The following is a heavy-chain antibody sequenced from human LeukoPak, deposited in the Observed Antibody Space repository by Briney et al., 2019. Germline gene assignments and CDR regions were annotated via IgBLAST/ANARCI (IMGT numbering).Heavy chain of an antibody. CDR2: IYHSGST. V-gene: IGHV4-4*02. CDR3: ARGGDDILTGCSGDFDY. CDR1: GGSISSTNW. J-gene: IGHJ4*02. Sequence: SETLSLTCAVSGGSISSTNWWSWVRQPPGKGLEWIGEIYHSGSTNYNPSLKSRVTISVDKSKNQFSLKLSSVTAADTAVYYCARGGDDILTGCSGDFDYWGQGTLVTVSS. D-gene: IGHD3-9*01.